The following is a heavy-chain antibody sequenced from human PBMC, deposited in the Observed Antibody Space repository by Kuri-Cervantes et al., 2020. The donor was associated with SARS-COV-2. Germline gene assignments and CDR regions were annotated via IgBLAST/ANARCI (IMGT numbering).Heavy chain of an antibody. CDR3: ARGRVPAAEAVGDYELPNR. CDR2: IIPIFGTA. D-gene: IGHD2-2*01. Sequence: SVKVSCKASGGTFSSYAISWVRQAPGQGLEWMGGIIPIFGTANYAQKFQGRATITADKSTSTAYMELSSLRSEDTAVYYCARGRVPAAEAVGDYELPNRWGQGTMVTVSS. V-gene: IGHV1-69*06. J-gene: IGHJ3*01. CDR1: GGTFSSYA.